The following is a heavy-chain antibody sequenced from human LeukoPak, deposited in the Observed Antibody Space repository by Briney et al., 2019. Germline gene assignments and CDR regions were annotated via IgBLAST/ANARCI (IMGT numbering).Heavy chain of an antibody. CDR2: LSGSASST. CDR3: ARDGEPRYWGSGYYYGMDV. D-gene: IGHD7-27*01. CDR1: GFTFSTYA. V-gene: IGHV3-23*01. Sequence: GRSLRLSCAASGFTFSTYAMNWVRQAPGKGLEWVSSLSGSASSTYYADSVKGRFTISRDNSKNTLSLQMNSLRADDTAVYYCARDGEPRYWGSGYYYGMDVWGQGTTVTVSS. J-gene: IGHJ6*02.